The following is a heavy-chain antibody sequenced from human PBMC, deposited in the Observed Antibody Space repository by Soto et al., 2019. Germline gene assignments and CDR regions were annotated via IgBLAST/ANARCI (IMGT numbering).Heavy chain of an antibody. CDR1: GYTFTSYA. J-gene: IGHJ6*02. D-gene: IGHD2-21*01. CDR3: ARDNIVVESWRLLYYGMDV. CDR2: INAGNGNT. Sequence: ASVKVSCKASGYTFTSYAMHWVRQAPGQRLEWMGWINAGNGNTKYSQKFQGRVTITRDTSASTAYMELSSLRSEDTAVYYCARDNIVVESWRLLYYGMDVWGQGTTVTVSS. V-gene: IGHV1-3*01.